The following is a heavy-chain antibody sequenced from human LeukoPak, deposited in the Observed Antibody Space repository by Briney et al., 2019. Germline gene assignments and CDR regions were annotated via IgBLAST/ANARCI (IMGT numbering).Heavy chain of an antibody. CDR3: ARDRGRATWFNP. CDR1: GGSFSGYY. J-gene: IGHJ5*02. Sequence: SETLSLTCAVYGGSFSGYYWSWIRQPPGKGLEWIGEINHSGSTNYNPSLKSRVTISVDTSKNQFSLKLSSVTAADTAVYYCARDRGRATWFNPWGQGTVVTVSS. V-gene: IGHV4-34*01. D-gene: IGHD3-10*01. CDR2: INHSGST.